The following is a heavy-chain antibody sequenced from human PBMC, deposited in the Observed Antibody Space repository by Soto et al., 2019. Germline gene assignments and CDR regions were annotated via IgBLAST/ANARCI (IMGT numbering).Heavy chain of an antibody. CDR3: AKKLAVAGRLDY. CDR2: ISGSGGST. Sequence: PGGSLRLSCAASGFTLSSYAMSWVRQAPGKGLEWVSAISGSGGSTYYADSVKGRFTISRDNSKNTLYLQMNSLRAEDTAVYYCAKKLAVAGRLDYWGQGTLVTVSS. V-gene: IGHV3-23*01. CDR1: GFTLSSYA. J-gene: IGHJ4*02. D-gene: IGHD6-19*01.